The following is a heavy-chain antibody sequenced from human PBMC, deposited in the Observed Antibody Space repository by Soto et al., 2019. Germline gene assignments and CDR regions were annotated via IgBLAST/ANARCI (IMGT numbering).Heavy chain of an antibody. J-gene: IGHJ4*02. CDR2: VYHSGTT. V-gene: IGHV4-4*02. CDR1: GGSISDNW. D-gene: IGHD5-12*01. Sequence: QVQLQESGPGLVKPSGTLSLTCAVSGGSISDNWWSWVRQPPGKGMEWIGEVYHSGTTYYNPSLKTRVSISLDKSASQISLTLNSVTAADTAVYYCARHGAVARTRGFDSWGQGTLVTVSS. CDR3: ARHGAVARTRGFDS.